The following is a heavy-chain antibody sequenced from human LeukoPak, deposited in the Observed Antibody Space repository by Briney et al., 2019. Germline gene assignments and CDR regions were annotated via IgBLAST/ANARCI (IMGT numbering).Heavy chain of an antibody. D-gene: IGHD6-19*01. V-gene: IGHV1-2*02. J-gene: IGHJ5*02. CDR1: GYTFTGYY. CDR2: INPNSGGT. Sequence: RASVKVSCKASGYTFTGYYMHWVRQAPGQGLEWMGWINPNSGGTNYAQKFQGRVTMTRDTSTSTAYMELSRLRSDDTAVYYCARDLVGRVRGWFDPWGQGTLVTVSS. CDR3: ARDLVGRVRGWFDP.